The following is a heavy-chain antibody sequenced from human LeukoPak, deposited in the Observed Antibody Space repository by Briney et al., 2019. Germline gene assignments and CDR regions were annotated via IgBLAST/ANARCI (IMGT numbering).Heavy chain of an antibody. V-gene: IGHV3-23*01. CDR1: GFTFSNYS. J-gene: IGHJ4*02. D-gene: IGHD3-10*01. CDR3: AKETSLVRGVMGY. Sequence: GGSLRLSCAASGFTFSNYSMNWVRQALGKGLEWVSAISISGGSTYYADSVKGRFTISRDNSKNTLFLQMNSLRAEDTAVYYCAKETSLVRGVMGYWGQGTLVTVSS. CDR2: ISISGGST.